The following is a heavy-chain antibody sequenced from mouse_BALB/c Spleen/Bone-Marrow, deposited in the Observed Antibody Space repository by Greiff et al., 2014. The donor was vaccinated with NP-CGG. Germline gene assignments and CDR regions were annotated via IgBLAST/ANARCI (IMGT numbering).Heavy chain of an antibody. Sequence: VQLQQSGPGLVKPSQSLSLTCSVTGYSITSGYYWNWIRQFPGNKLEWMGYISYDGSNNYNPSLKNRISITRNTSKNQFFLKLNSVTTEDTATYYCARDGPTRFFQYYFDYWGQGTTLTVSS. J-gene: IGHJ2*01. CDR2: ISYDGSN. CDR3: ARDGPTRFFQYYFDY. V-gene: IGHV3-6*02. CDR1: GYSITSGYY. D-gene: IGHD1-1*01.